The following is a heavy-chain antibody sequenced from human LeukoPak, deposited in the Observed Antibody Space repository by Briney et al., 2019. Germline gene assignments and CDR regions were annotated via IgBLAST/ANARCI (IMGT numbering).Heavy chain of an antibody. CDR3: ARALTGTTGYFDC. CDR2: IPYSGST. CDR1: GGSISSYY. V-gene: IGHV4-59*01. D-gene: IGHD1-14*01. J-gene: IGHJ4*02. Sequence: SETLSLTGTVSGGSISSYYWSWIRLTPGKGLEWIGYIPYSGSTNYNPSLKSRDSISVDTSKNQFSLKLSSVTAADTAVYFCARALTGTTGYFDCWGQGTLVTVSS.